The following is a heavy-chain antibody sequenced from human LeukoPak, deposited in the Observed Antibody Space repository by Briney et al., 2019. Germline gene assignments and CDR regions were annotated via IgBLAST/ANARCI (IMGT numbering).Heavy chain of an antibody. V-gene: IGHV4-39*07. J-gene: IGHJ4*02. CDR1: GGSFSSYY. CDR3: ARESITMVRGVPLIDY. D-gene: IGHD3-10*01. CDR2: IYYSGST. Sequence: SETLSLTCAVYGGSFSSYYWGWIRQPPGKGLEWIGSIYYSGSTYYNPSLKSRVTISVDTSKNQFSLKLSSVTAADTAVYYCARESITMVRGVPLIDYWGQGTLVTVSS.